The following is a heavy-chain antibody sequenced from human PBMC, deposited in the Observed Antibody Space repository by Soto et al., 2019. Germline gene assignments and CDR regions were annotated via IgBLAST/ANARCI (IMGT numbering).Heavy chain of an antibody. CDR2: ISSSGDYI. Sequence: EVQLVESGGGLVKPGGSLRLSCAASGFTFSSYSINWVRQAPGKGLEWVSSISSSGDYIYYADSVKGRFTISRDKANDSLFLQMNSLRAEDTTVYFCARDSNTRQHGMDVWGQGTTVTVSS. V-gene: IGHV3-21*01. CDR1: GFTFSSYS. CDR3: ARDSNTRQHGMDV. J-gene: IGHJ6*02. D-gene: IGHD6-13*01.